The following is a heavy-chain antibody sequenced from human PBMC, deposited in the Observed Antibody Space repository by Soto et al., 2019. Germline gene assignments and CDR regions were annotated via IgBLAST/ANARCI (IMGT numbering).Heavy chain of an antibody. CDR3: SGVADCSGCLCYLDY. Sequence: QVQLVQSGAEVKKPGASVNVSCKASGYTFSSSGISWVRQAPGQGLEWMGWIIAYNGNTNYAQKLQGRVTMTTDASSSTADLELRSLISVDTAVYYCSGVADCSGCLCYLDYWGQGTLVTVSS. D-gene: IGHD3-22*01. CDR2: IIAYNGNT. CDR1: GYTFSSSG. J-gene: IGHJ4*02. V-gene: IGHV1-18*01.